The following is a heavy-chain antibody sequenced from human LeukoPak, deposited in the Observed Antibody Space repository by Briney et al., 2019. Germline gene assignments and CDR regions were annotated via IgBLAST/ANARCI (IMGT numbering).Heavy chain of an antibody. CDR1: GASVNSDAYY. D-gene: IGHD3-22*01. V-gene: IGHV4-61*08. CDR2: MFEGGRT. J-gene: IGHJ4*02. CDR3: GSLNTDYYDSSGYYNHF. Sequence: PSETLTLICVVSGASVNSDAYYWSWIRQPPGKGLEWIGYMFEGGRTNYNPSLQGRVTISVDTSKNQFSLSVSSVTAAATAVYYCGSLNTDYYDSSGYYNHFWGQGTLVTVSS.